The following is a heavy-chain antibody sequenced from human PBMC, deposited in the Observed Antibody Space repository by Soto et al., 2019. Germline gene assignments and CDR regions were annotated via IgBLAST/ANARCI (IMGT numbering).Heavy chain of an antibody. V-gene: IGHV4-34*01. CDR1: GGSFSGYY. Sequence: SETLSLTCAVYGGSFSGYYWSWIRQPPGKGLEWIGEINHSGSTNYNPSLKSRVTISVDTSKNQFSLKLSSVTAADTAVYYCARRYYYGSGSYYTQFYGSLWGHGTLVTVSS. CDR2: INHSGST. J-gene: IGHJ4*01. D-gene: IGHD3-10*01. CDR3: ARRYYYGSGSYYTQFYGSL.